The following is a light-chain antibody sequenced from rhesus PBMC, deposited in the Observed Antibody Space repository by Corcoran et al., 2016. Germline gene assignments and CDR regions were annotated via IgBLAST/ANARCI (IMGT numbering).Light chain of an antibody. CDR1: QGISSW. J-gene: IGKJ1*01. CDR2: ASS. CDR3: QQYNSYPWT. V-gene: IGKV1-21*01. Sequence: DIQMTQSPSSLSAFVGDRVTITCQASQGISSWLAWYQQKPGKAPNLLIYASSNFQSGVPSRFSGSGSGTDFTLTSSSLQPEDFATYYCQQYNSYPWTFGPGTKVEIK.